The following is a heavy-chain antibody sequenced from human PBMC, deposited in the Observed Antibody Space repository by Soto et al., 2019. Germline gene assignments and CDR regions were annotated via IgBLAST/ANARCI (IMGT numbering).Heavy chain of an antibody. Sequence: PRESLKISCKGSGYSFANYWISWVRQMPGKGLEWMGRIDPSDSYTNYSPSFRGHVTISLDKSENQFSLKVTSLTAADTAVYYCASRDPGTSVDYWGQGTLVTVSS. CDR2: IDPSDSYT. D-gene: IGHD1-7*01. V-gene: IGHV5-10-1*01. CDR1: GYSFANYW. J-gene: IGHJ4*02. CDR3: ASRDPGTSVDY.